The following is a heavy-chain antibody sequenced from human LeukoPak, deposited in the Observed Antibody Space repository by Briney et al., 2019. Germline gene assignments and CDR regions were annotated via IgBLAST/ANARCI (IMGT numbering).Heavy chain of an antibody. V-gene: IGHV1-24*01. Sequence: ASVKVSCRVSVYTLPELSMHGVRQAPGKGRAGMGGFNHEDGETIYAQKFQDRVTMTEDTSTDTAYRELSSLRSEDTAVYYCATAAGAFRDYYDSSGYSNLDYWGQGTLVTVSS. CDR2: FNHEDGET. CDR3: ATAAGAFRDYYDSSGYSNLDY. J-gene: IGHJ4*02. D-gene: IGHD3-22*01. CDR1: VYTLPELS.